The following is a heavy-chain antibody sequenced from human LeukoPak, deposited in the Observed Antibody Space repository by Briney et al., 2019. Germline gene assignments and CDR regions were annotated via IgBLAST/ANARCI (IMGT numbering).Heavy chain of an antibody. V-gene: IGHV3-7*03. CDR2: IKEDGSER. J-gene: IGHJ4*02. Sequence: GGSLRLSCEGSAFIFSGHWMNWVRQTPGKGLEWVASIKEDGSERQYVDSVKVDSASPETTPRAHCLQLNSLRAEDTAVYYCARDLGYCTNGVCHTRFDYWGQGTLVAVSS. CDR3: ARDLGYCTNGVCHTRFDY. CDR1: AFIFSGHW. D-gene: IGHD2-8*01.